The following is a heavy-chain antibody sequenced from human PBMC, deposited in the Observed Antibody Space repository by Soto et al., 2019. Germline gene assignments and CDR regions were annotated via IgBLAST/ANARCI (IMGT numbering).Heavy chain of an antibody. CDR3: ARAVVRGVIIHYGMDV. CDR2: INHSGST. J-gene: IGHJ6*02. Sequence: QVQLQQWGAGLLKPSETLSLTCAVYGGSFSGYYWSWIRQPPGKGLEWIGEINHSGSTNYNPSLKSRVTISVDTSKNQFSLRLSSVTAADTAVYYCARAVVRGVIIHYGMDVWGQGTTVTVSS. V-gene: IGHV4-34*01. D-gene: IGHD3-10*01. CDR1: GGSFSGYY.